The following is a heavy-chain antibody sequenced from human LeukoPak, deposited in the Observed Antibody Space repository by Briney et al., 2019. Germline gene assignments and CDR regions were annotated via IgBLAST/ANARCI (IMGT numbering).Heavy chain of an antibody. J-gene: IGHJ6*03. CDR1: GGSISSNSYY. CDR3: ARLKSARGHTSGSSYHPPLYYDYYYMDV. Sequence: PSETLSLTCTVSGGSISSNSYYWGWIRQPPGKGLEWIGSIHYGGITCYNPSGKSRVPKSVVTSKIQFSLNLRSVTAADTAVYYCARLKSARGHTSGSSYHPPLYYDYYYMDVWGRGTTVTISS. CDR2: IHYGGIT. D-gene: IGHD6-6*01. V-gene: IGHV4-39*01.